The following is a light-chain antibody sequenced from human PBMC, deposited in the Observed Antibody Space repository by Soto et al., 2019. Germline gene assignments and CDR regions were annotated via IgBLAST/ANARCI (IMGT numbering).Light chain of an antibody. J-gene: IGKJ2*01. CDR2: GVS. CDR3: QQYDKSPQT. V-gene: IGKV3-20*01. CDR1: QRVGRNY. Sequence: IVLTQSPGTLSLSPGERATLSCRASQRVGRNYLAWYQQKPGQAPRLLIYGVSNRPTGIPDRFSGSGSGTDFSLTISRLEPEDFAVYYCQQYDKSPQTFGQGTKREIK.